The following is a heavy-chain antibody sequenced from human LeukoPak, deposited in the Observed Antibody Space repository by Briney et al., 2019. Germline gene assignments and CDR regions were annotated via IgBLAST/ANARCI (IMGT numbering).Heavy chain of an antibody. D-gene: IGHD1-26*01. Sequence: PGGSLRLSCAASGFTFSRFWMHWVRQAPGKGLVWVSRINTDASNTIYADSVKGRFTISRDNAKNTLYLQMNSLRAEDTAVYYCARDRSIAGPTTADYWGQGTLVTVSS. CDR3: ARDRSIAGPTTADY. J-gene: IGHJ4*02. V-gene: IGHV3-74*01. CDR1: GFTFSRFW. CDR2: INTDASNT.